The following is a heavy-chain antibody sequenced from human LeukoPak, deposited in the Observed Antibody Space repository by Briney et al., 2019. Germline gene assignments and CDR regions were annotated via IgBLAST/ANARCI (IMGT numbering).Heavy chain of an antibody. CDR3: ARDVNHLDAFIS. V-gene: IGHV3-33*01. CDR2: IWYDGSNK. CDR1: GFTFSSYG. J-gene: IGHJ3*02. Sequence: GGSLRLSCAASGFTFSSYGMHWVRQAPGKGLEWVAVIWYDGSNKYYADSVKGRFTISRDNSKNTLYLQMNSLRAEDTAVYYCARDVNHLDAFISGAKGQWSPSLQ. D-gene: IGHD2/OR15-2a*01.